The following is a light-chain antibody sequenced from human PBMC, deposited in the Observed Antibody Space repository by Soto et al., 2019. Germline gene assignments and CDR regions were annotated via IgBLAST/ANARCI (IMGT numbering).Light chain of an antibody. CDR1: QSVSRH. V-gene: IGKV3-15*01. Sequence: EIALTQSPATLSLSPGERATLSCRASQSVSRHLAWYQQKTGQDHRLLIYGASTRATGILARFSGSGSGTEFTLTISSLQTDEFATYYCQHYNYYPWSFGQGSKV. J-gene: IGKJ1*01. CDR3: QHYNYYPWS. CDR2: GAS.